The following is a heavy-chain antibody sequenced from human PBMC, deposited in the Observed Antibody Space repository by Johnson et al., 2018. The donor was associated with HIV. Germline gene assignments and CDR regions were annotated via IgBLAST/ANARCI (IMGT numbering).Heavy chain of an antibody. CDR2: ISGSGVRT. CDR1: GFTFDDYG. CDR3: AKDGYSSFGYGFDI. D-gene: IGHD2-2*03. J-gene: IGHJ3*02. Sequence: VQLVESGGGVVRPGGSLRLSCVASGFTFDDYGMSWVRQAPGKGLEWVSAISGSGVRTYYADSVKGRFTISRDNAKNSLYLQMNSLRAEDTALYYCAKDGYSSFGYGFDIWGQGTMVTVSS. V-gene: IGHV3-20*04.